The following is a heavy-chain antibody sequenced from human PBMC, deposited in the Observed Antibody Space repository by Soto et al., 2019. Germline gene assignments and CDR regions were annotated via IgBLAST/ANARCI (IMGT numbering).Heavy chain of an antibody. V-gene: IGHV3-30*18. CDR1: GFTFSSYG. CDR2: ISYDGSNK. Sequence: QVQLVESGGGVVQHGRSLRLSCAASGFTFSSYGMHWVRQAPGKGLEWVAVISYDGSNKYYADSVKGRFTISRDNSKNTLYLQMNSLRAEDTAVYYCAKGIAVAGTGFDYWGQGTLVTVSS. D-gene: IGHD6-19*01. J-gene: IGHJ4*02. CDR3: AKGIAVAGTGFDY.